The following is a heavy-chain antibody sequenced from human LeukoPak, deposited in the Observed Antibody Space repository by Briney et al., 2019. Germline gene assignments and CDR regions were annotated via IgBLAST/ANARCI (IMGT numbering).Heavy chain of an antibody. CDR2: IYTSGST. J-gene: IGHJ3*02. D-gene: IGHD2-21*01. CDR1: GGSISSYY. CDR3: ARILWQPRDAFDI. Sequence: SETLFLTCTVSGGSISSYYWSWIRQPAGKGLEWIGRIYTSGSTNYNPSLKSGVTISVDTSKNQFSLKLSSVTAADTAVYYCARILWQPRDAFDIWGQGTMVTVSS. V-gene: IGHV4-4*07.